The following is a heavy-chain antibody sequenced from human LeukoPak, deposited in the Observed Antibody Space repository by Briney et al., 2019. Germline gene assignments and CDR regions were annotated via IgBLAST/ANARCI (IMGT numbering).Heavy chain of an antibody. CDR1: GYSISTGRY. Sequence: SETLSLTCAVSGYSISTGRYWGWIRQPPGKGLEWIGSIYQSGSTYYNPSLKSRVTISVDTSKNQFSLNLRSVTAADTAVYYCARSLSTAGIDYWGQGTLVTVSP. CDR2: IYQSGST. CDR3: ARSLSTAGIDY. D-gene: IGHD2-2*01. J-gene: IGHJ4*02. V-gene: IGHV4-38-2*01.